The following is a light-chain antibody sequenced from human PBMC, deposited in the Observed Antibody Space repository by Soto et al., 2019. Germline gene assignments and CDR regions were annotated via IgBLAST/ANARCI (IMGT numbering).Light chain of an antibody. J-gene: IGKJ4*01. CDR1: QDISNY. CDR2: DAS. Sequence: DIQMTQSPSSVSASVGYRVTITCQASQDISNYLNWYQQKPGKAPKLLIYDASNLETGVPSRFSGSGSGTDFTFTISSLQPEDIATYYCQQYDNLPPFGGGTKVDI. CDR3: QQYDNLPP. V-gene: IGKV1-33*01.